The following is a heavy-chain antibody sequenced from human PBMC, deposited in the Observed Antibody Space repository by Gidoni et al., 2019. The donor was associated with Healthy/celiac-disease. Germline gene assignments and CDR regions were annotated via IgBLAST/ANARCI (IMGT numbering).Heavy chain of an antibody. J-gene: IGHJ6*02. CDR2: ISLKSGSI. D-gene: IGHD2-15*01. CDR3: AKEYCSGGSCYGMDV. Sequence: EVQLVESGVGLLQPGRSLRLSCAASGFTLDDYAMHWVRQAPGKGLEWVSGISLKSGSIGYADSVKGRFTISRDNAKNSLYLQMNSLRAEDTALYYCAKEYCSGGSCYGMDVWGQGTTVTVSS. V-gene: IGHV3-9*01. CDR1: GFTLDDYA.